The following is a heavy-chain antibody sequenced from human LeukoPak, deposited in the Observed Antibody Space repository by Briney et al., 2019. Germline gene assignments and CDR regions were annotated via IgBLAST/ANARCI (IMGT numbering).Heavy chain of an antibody. J-gene: IGHJ4*02. CDR1: GGAISSYY. Sequence: SETLSLTCTVSGGAISSYYWSWIRQPPGKGLEWIGYIYYSGSTNYNPSLKSRVTISVDTSKNQFSLKLSSVTAADPAVYYCARIGSSWENYFDYWGQGTLVTVSS. V-gene: IGHV4-59*01. CDR3: ARIGSSWENYFDY. D-gene: IGHD6-13*01. CDR2: IYYSGST.